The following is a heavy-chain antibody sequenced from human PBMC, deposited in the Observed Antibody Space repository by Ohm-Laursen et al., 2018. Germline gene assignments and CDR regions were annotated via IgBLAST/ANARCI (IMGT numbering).Heavy chain of an antibody. J-gene: IGHJ5*02. CDR1: GFTFSNAW. Sequence: GSLRLSCTASGFTFSNAWMSWVRQAPGKGLGYVGRIKSKAAGETREYAEPVKGRFTILRDDSKNTLSLQMNSLKTEDTGVYYCSTDHFSWGQGTLVTVSS. V-gene: IGHV3-15*01. D-gene: IGHD2/OR15-2a*01. CDR2: IKSKAAGETR. CDR3: STDHFS.